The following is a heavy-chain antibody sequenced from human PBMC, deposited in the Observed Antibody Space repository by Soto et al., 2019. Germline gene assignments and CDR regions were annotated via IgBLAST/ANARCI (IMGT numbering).Heavy chain of an antibody. D-gene: IGHD2-2*01. Sequence: GGSLRLSCAASGFTFTIYDMSWVRQAPGKGLQWVSSISGRGGRTFYADSVKGRFTISRDNSQNTLYLQMNSLGAEGTAVYYCAKDRGHGRYCSGTSCYSVDYWGQGTLVTVSS. CDR3: AKDRGHGRYCSGTSCYSVDY. CDR1: GFTFTIYD. CDR2: ISGRGGRT. V-gene: IGHV3-23*01. J-gene: IGHJ4*02.